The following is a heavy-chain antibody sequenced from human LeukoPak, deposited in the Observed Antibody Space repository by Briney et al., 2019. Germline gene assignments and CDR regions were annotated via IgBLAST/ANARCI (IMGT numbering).Heavy chain of an antibody. CDR2: INPNSGGT. CDR3: ARGLRGSPAFDY. J-gene: IGHJ4*02. D-gene: IGHD2-2*01. Sequence: ASVKVSCKASGYTLTGYYMHWVRQAPGQGLEWMGWINPNSGGTNYAQKFQGRVTMTRDTSISTAYMELSWLRSDDTAVYYCARGLRGSPAFDYWGQGTLVTVSS. CDR1: GYTLTGYY. V-gene: IGHV1-2*02.